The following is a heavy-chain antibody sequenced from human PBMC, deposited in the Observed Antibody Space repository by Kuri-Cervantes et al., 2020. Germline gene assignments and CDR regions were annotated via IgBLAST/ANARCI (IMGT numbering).Heavy chain of an antibody. CDR3: ARSRDVSYYGMDA. CDR1: GFTFSNYW. CDR2: INTDGTTT. V-gene: IGHV3-74*01. Sequence: GGSLRLSCAASGFTFSNYWMHWVRQAPGKGLVWVSRINTDGTTTNYADSVKGRFTISRDSAKNTVYLQMNGLRGEDTAVYYCARSRDVSYYGMDAWGQGTTVTVSS. D-gene: IGHD3-10*01. J-gene: IGHJ6*02.